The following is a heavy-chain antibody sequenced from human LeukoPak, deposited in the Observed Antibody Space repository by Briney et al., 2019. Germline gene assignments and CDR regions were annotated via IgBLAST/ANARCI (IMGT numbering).Heavy chain of an antibody. CDR2: IHYSGST. CDR1: GGSISSSSYY. V-gene: IGHV4-39*07. CDR3: ARGPREDAFLLLKFDP. Sequence: PSETLSLTCTVSGGSISSSSYYRGWIRQPPGKGLEWIGSIHYSGSTNYNPSLKSRVTISVDTSKNQFSLKLSSVTAADTAVYYCARGPREDAFLLLKFDPWGQGTLVTVSS. J-gene: IGHJ5*02. D-gene: IGHD2-15*01.